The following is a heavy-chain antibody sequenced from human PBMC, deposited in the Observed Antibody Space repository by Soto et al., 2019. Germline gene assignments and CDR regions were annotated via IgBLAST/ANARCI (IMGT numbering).Heavy chain of an antibody. CDR1: GGSISGYY. Sequence: KPSETLSLTCTVSGGSISGYYWSWIRQPPGKGLEWIGNVYYSGGAKYNPSVKRRVSISVDTSKNQFSLNLSSVTAADTAVYYCTRDGDRRMTTNPYYYYGMDVWGPGITVTVSS. J-gene: IGHJ6*02. CDR2: VYYSGGA. CDR3: TRDGDRRMTTNPYYYYGMDV. V-gene: IGHV4-59*01. D-gene: IGHD2-21*02.